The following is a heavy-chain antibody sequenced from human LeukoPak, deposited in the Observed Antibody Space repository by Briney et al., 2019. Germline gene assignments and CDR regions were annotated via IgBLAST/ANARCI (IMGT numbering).Heavy chain of an antibody. J-gene: IGHJ5*02. D-gene: IGHD5-12*01. CDR1: GYTFTGYY. V-gene: IGHV1-2*02. CDR3: ARDRHSGYDWRRWFDP. Sequence: ASVKVSCKASGYTFTGYYMHWVRQAPGQGLEWMGWINPNSGGTNYAQKFQGRVTMTRDTSISTAYMELSRLRSGDTAVYYCARDRHSGYDWRRWFDPWGQGTLVTVSS. CDR2: INPNSGGT.